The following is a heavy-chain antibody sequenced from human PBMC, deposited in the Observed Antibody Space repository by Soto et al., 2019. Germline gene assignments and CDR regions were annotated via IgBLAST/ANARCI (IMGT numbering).Heavy chain of an antibody. CDR2: ISASGRS. CDR1: GDFISNFY. J-gene: IGHJ2*01. CDR3: ARGMGRYFHX. V-gene: IGHV4-4*07. D-gene: IGHD2-8*01. Sequence: SETLSLTFTVSGDFISNFYWSWIRQPAGKGLESLLRISASGRSNYNTSLQSRVAMSLETSKNQFSLRMTSLTAADTAVYFCARGMGRYFHXWGRVTLVTVSX.